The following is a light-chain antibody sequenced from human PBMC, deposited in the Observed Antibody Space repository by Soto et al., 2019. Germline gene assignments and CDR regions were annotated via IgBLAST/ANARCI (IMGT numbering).Light chain of an antibody. V-gene: IGKV1-5*01. CDR2: DAS. J-gene: IGKJ3*01. Sequence: DIQMTQSTSTLSASVGDRVTITCRASQSMSSWLAWYQQKPGKAPNLLIYDASSLESGVPSRFSGSASGTEFTLTISTLQPDDFATYYCQQYNSYPFTFGPGTKVDIK. CDR1: QSMSSW. CDR3: QQYNSYPFT.